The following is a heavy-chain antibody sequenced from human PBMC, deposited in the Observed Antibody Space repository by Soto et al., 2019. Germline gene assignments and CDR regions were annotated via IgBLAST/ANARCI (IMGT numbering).Heavy chain of an antibody. CDR2: ISYDGSNK. CDR3: AKEPYSSGWYVSWFDP. J-gene: IGHJ5*02. Sequence: QVQLVESGGGVVQPGRSLRLSCAASGFTFSSYGMHWVRQAPGKGLEWVAVISYDGSNKYYADSVKGRFTISRDNSKNTLYLQMNSLRAEDTAVYYCAKEPYSSGWYVSWFDPWGQGTLVTVSS. D-gene: IGHD6-19*01. V-gene: IGHV3-30*18. CDR1: GFTFSSYG.